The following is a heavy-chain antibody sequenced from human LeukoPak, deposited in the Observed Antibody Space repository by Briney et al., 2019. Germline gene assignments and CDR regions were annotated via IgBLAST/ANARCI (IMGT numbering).Heavy chain of an antibody. CDR2: RNPNSGNT. CDR3: ARGPPYDYVWGSYRSLGY. D-gene: IGHD3-16*02. V-gene: IGHV1-8*01. Sequence: GASVKVSCKASGYTFTSYDINWVRQATGQGLEWMGWRNPNSGNTGYAQKFQGRVTMTRNTSISTAYMELSSLRSEDTAVYYCARGPPYDYVWGSYRSLGYWGQGTLATVSS. J-gene: IGHJ4*02. CDR1: GYTFTSYD.